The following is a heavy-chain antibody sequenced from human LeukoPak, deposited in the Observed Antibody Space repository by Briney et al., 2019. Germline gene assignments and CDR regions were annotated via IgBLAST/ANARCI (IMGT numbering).Heavy chain of an antibody. Sequence: ASVKVSCTASGYSFSDFYIHWLRQAPGQGLEWMGIINPSGGSTSYAQKFQGRVTMTRDTSTSTVCMELSSLRSEDTAVYYCARALSGAKTYYYYMDVWGKGTTVTISS. D-gene: IGHD3-10*01. V-gene: IGHV1-46*01. CDR1: GYSFSDFY. CDR2: INPSGGST. J-gene: IGHJ6*03. CDR3: ARALSGAKTYYYYMDV.